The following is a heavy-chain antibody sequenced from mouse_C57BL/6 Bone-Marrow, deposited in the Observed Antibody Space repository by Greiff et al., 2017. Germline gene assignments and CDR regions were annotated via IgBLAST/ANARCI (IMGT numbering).Heavy chain of an antibody. CDR3: GRSKRRIGQCAD. CDR2: IHPNSGST. CDR1: GYTFTSYW. Sequence: QVQLQQPGAELVKPGASVKLSCKASGYTFTSYWMHWVKQRPGQGLEWIGMIHPNSGSTNYNEKFKGKATLTVDKSSSTAYMQLSSLTSEDYAVDYCGRSKRRIGQCADWGKGTLVTVSA. J-gene: IGHJ3*01. D-gene: IGHD6-1*01. V-gene: IGHV1-64*01.